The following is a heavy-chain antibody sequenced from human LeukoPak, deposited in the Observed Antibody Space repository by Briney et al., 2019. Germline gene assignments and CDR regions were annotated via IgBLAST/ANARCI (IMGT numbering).Heavy chain of an antibody. J-gene: IGHJ4*02. D-gene: IGHD5-18*01. CDR3: ARGVDTAMARRYYFDY. CDR1: GGSISSYY. V-gene: IGHV4-4*09. Sequence: SETLSLTCTVSGGSISSYYWSWIRQPPGKGLEWIGYIYTSGSTNYNPSLKSRVTISVDTSKNQFSLKLSSVTAADTAVYYCARGVDTAMARRYYFDYWGQGTLVTVSS. CDR2: IYTSGST.